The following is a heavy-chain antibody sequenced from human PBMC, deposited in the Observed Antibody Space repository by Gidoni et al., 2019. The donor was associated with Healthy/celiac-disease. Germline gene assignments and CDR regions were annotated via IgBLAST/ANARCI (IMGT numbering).Heavy chain of an antibody. Sequence: QLQLQESGPGLVKPSETRSLPGTVSGGSLSSSIYFWGGIRQAPGKGLEWIGSIYSSGSTYYNPSLMSRVSISLDTSKNQFSLKLSSVTAADTAVYYCAIGGALSGSYFDYWGQGNLVTVSS. CDR3: AIGGALSGSYFDY. V-gene: IGHV4-39*01. J-gene: IGHJ4*02. D-gene: IGHD1-26*01. CDR2: IYSSGST. CDR1: GGSLSSSIYF.